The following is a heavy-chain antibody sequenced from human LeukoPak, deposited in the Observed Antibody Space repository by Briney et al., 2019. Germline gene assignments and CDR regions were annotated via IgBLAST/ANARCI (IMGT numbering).Heavy chain of an antibody. V-gene: IGHV1-69*05. Sequence: ASVKVSCKASGGTFSSYAISWVRQAPGQGLEWMGRIIPIFGTANYAQKFQGRVTITTDESTSTAYMELSSLRSEDTAVYYCARDPYSSGRFDYWGQRTLVTVSS. CDR2: IIPIFGTA. J-gene: IGHJ4*02. CDR3: ARDPYSSGRFDY. CDR1: GGTFSSYA. D-gene: IGHD6-19*01.